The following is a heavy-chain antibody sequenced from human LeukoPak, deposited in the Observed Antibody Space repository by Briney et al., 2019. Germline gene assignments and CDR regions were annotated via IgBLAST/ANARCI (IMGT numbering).Heavy chain of an antibody. CDR2: IKQDGSEK. J-gene: IGHJ4*02. Sequence: GGSLRLSCAASGFTFSSFWMSWVRQAPGKRLEWVANIKQDGSEKLYVDSVKGRFTISRDNAKNSLYLQMNSLRAEDTAVYYCARESSSWSDSDYWGQGTLVTVSS. CDR1: GFTFSSFW. D-gene: IGHD6-13*01. CDR3: ARESSSWSDSDY. V-gene: IGHV3-7*01.